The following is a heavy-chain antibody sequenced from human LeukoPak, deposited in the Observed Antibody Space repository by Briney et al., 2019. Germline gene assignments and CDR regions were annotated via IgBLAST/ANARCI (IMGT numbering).Heavy chain of an antibody. CDR1: GFTFSSYW. CDR2: INSDGSST. CDR3: ARDPLNYYDSSGYSNNWFDP. D-gene: IGHD3-22*01. Sequence: GGSLRLSCAASGFTFSSYWVHWVRQAPGKGLVWVSRINSDGSSTSYADSVKGRFTISRDNAKNTLYLQMNSLRAEDTAVYYCARDPLNYYDSSGYSNNWFDPWGQGTLVTVSS. J-gene: IGHJ5*02. V-gene: IGHV3-74*01.